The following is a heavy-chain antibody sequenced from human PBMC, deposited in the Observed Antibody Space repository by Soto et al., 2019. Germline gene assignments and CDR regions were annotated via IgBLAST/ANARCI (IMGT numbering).Heavy chain of an antibody. Sequence: SVKVSCKASGCTFSSYAISWVRQAPGQGLEWMGWIIPICGTTNYAQKFQGRVTITADESTSTAYMELSSLRSEDTAVYYCASSLWIGGEILAGYDVFDFWGQGTMVTVSS. CDR3: ASSLWIGGEILAGYDVFDF. J-gene: IGHJ4*02. D-gene: IGHD3-9*01. V-gene: IGHV1-69*13. CDR2: IIPICGTT. CDR1: GCTFSSYA.